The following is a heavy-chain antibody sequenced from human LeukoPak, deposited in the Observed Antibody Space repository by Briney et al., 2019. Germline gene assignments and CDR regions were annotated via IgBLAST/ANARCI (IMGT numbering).Heavy chain of an antibody. CDR2: IWYDGSNK. CDR1: GFTFSSYG. V-gene: IGHV3-33*06. Sequence: GRSLRLSCAASGFTFSSYGMHWVRQAPGKGLEWVAVIWYDGSNKYYADSVKGRFTISRDNSKSTLYLQMNSLRAEDTAVYYCAKVFSFAFDIWGQGTMVTVSS. J-gene: IGHJ3*02. CDR3: AKVFSFAFDI. D-gene: IGHD2-21*01.